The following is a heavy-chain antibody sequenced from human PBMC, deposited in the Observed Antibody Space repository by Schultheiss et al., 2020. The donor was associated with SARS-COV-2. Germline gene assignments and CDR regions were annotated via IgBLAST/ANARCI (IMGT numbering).Heavy chain of an antibody. Sequence: GGSLRLSCAASGFTFSSYAMHWVRQAPGKGLEWVAVIWYDGSNKYYADSVKGRFTISRDNSKNTLYLQMNSLRAEDTAVYYCAKDRKVYSSSYQTDYWGQGTLVTVSS. CDR2: IWYDGSNK. CDR1: GFTFSSYA. D-gene: IGHD6-6*01. CDR3: AKDRKVYSSSYQTDY. V-gene: IGHV3-33*06. J-gene: IGHJ4*02.